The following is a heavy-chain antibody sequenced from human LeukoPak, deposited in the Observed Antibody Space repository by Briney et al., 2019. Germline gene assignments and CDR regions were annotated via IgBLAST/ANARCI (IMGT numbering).Heavy chain of an antibody. J-gene: IGHJ4*02. CDR3: AMFFSGYDWGPLGY. CDR1: GGTFSSYA. Sequence: GASVKVSCKASGGTFSSYAISWVRQAPGQGLEWMGRIIPILGIANYAQKFQGRVTITADKSTSTAYMELSSLRSEDTAVYYCAMFFSGYDWGPLGYWGQGTLVTVPS. V-gene: IGHV1-69*04. CDR2: IIPILGIA. D-gene: IGHD5-12*01.